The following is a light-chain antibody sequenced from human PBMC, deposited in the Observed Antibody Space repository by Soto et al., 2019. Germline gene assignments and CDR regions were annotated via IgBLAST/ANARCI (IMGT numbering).Light chain of an antibody. CDR2: DDN. Sequence: QSVLTQPPSVSAAPGQKVTISCSGSSSNIGGNSVSWYQQLPGTAPKLLIYDDNKRPSGIPDRFSGSRSGTSATLGITGFQTGDEADYYCGSWDSSLSAYVFGTGTKAPS. CDR3: GSWDSSLSAYV. V-gene: IGLV1-51*01. J-gene: IGLJ1*01. CDR1: SSNIGGNS.